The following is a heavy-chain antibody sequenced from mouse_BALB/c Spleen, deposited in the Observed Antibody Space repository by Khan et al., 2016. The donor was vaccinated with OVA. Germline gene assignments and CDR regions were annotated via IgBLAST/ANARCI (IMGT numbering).Heavy chain of an antibody. CDR1: GFSFSSYS. CDR2: ISSGGTYT. Sequence: EVQLVESGGGLVRPGGSLKLSCAASGFSFSSYSMSWVRQTPEKRLEWVATISSGGTYTYYPDSVTGRFIISRDTAKNTLYLQMSILKSEDTAVYYCPRPRGYYCHNLSFDYCGQGTTLTVSS. V-gene: IGHV5-6-4*01. D-gene: IGHD2-12*01. J-gene: IGHJ2*01. CDR3: PRPRGYYCHNLSFDY.